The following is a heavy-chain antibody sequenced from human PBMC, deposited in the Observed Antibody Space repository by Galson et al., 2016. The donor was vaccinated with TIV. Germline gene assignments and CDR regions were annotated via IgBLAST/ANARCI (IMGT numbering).Heavy chain of an antibody. D-gene: IGHD1-26*01. Sequence: SLRLSCAASGFTFGSYGMHWVRQAPGKGLEWVAVIWYDGSEKYYADSVKGRFIISRDNSKKMVYLQMNSLRVDDTGVYYCASVARSYYVDYWGQEPWSPSPQ. CDR1: GFTFGSYG. V-gene: IGHV3-33*01. CDR3: ASVARSYYVDY. CDR2: IWYDGSEK. J-gene: IGHJ4*01.